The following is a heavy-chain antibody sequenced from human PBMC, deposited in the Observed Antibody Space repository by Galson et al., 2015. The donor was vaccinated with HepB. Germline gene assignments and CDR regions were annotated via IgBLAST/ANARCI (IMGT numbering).Heavy chain of an antibody. Sequence: SLRLSCAGSGFIFRHHAMAWIRQAPGKGLEWVSGINGRGSTRSYSDAVKGRFSISRDNSKDTVFLQMDNLRAEDTAVYYCVKEGSWCGGDWFEPWGQGALVTVS. CDR3: VKEGSWCGGDWFEP. CDR1: GFIFRHHA. CDR2: INGRGSTR. D-gene: IGHD2-8*01. J-gene: IGHJ5*02. V-gene: IGHV3-23*01.